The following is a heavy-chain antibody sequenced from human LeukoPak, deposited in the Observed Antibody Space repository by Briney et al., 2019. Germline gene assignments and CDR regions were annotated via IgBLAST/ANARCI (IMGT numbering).Heavy chain of an antibody. CDR3: ASSDYYYGMDV. J-gene: IGHJ6*02. CDR2: ISSSGSTI. CDR1: GFTFSDYY. V-gene: IGHV3-11*01. Sequence: GGSLRLSCAASGFTFSDYYMSWIRQAPGKGLEWVSYISSSGSTIYYADSVKGRFAISRGNAKNSLYLQMNSLRAEDTAVYYCASSDYYYGMDVWGQGTTVTVSS.